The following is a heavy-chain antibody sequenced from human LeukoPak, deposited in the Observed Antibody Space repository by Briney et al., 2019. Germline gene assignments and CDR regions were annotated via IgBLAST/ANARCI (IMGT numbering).Heavy chain of an antibody. D-gene: IGHD1-14*01. CDR3: VRDSFTGTWHEEGRDY. J-gene: IGHJ4*02. Sequence: PGGSLRLSCAASGFAFSSYWMTWVRQAPGKGLEWVANIRQDGGDIYYVDSVKGRFTISRDNAKNSLYLQMDSLRPEDTAVHYCVRDSFTGTWHEEGRDYWGQGTLVTVSS. CDR2: IRQDGGDI. V-gene: IGHV3-7*01. CDR1: GFAFSSYW.